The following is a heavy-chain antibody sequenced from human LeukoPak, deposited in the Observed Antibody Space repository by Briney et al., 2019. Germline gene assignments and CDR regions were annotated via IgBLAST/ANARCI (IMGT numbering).Heavy chain of an antibody. CDR1: GYTFTNYD. Sequence: ASVKVSCKASGYTFTNYDINWVRQATGQRLEWMGWMTPYSGDTGYAQKFQGRVTMTRDTSIATAYMEVKSLTSEDTAIYFCARGPAAVGRAFDIWGPGTVVSVSS. CDR2: MTPYSGDT. V-gene: IGHV1-8*01. D-gene: IGHD6-13*01. CDR3: ARGPAAVGRAFDI. J-gene: IGHJ3*02.